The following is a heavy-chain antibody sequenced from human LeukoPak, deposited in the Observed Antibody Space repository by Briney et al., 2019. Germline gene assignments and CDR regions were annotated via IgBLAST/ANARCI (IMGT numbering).Heavy chain of an antibody. CDR1: GYTFTGYY. J-gene: IGHJ3*02. CDR3: TSSGYYYVWAFDI. CDR2: INPNSGGT. Sequence: ASVKVSCKASGYTFTGYYMHWVRQAPGQGLEWMGWINPNSGGTNYAQKFQGRVTMTRDTSISTAYMELSRLRSDDTAVYYCTSSGYYYVWAFDIWGQGTMVTVSS. V-gene: IGHV1-2*02. D-gene: IGHD3-22*01.